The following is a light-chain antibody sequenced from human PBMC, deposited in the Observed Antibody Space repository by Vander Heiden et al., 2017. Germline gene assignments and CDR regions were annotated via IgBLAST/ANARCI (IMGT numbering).Light chain of an antibody. V-gene: IGLV3-21*02. CDR1: NLGSKS. CDR2: DDS. CDR3: QVWDSSSDLVV. Sequence: SYVLTQPPSVSVAQGQTARITCGGNNLGSKSVHWYQQKPGQAPVLVVYDDSDRPSGIPERFSGSNSGNTATLTISRVEAGDEADYYCQVWDSSSDLVVFGGGTKLTVL. J-gene: IGLJ2*01.